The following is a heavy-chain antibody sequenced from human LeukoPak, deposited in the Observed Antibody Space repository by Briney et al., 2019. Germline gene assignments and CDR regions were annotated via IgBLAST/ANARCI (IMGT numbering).Heavy chain of an antibody. J-gene: IGHJ4*02. V-gene: IGHV3-74*01. CDR2: INSDGSST. CDR1: GFTFDDYG. D-gene: IGHD3-3*01. CDR3: ARAYYDFWSGYFYFDY. Sequence: PGGSLRLSCAASGFTFDDYGLSWVRQAPGKGLVWVSRINSDGSSTSYADSVKGRFTISRDNAKNTLYLQMNSLRAEDTAVYYCARAYYDFWSGYFYFDYWGQGTLVTVSS.